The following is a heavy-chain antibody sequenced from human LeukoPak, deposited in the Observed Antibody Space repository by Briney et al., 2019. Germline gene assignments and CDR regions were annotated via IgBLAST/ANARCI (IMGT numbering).Heavy chain of an antibody. Sequence: SETLSLTCTVSGGSISSYYWRWIRQPPGKGLEWIGYIYYSGSTNYNPSLKSRVTISVDTSKNQFSLKLSSVTAADTAVYYCASHPSRDTYGMDVWGQGTTVTVSS. D-gene: IGHD5-18*01. CDR1: GGSISSYY. CDR3: ASHPSRDTYGMDV. CDR2: IYYSGST. V-gene: IGHV4-59*08. J-gene: IGHJ6*02.